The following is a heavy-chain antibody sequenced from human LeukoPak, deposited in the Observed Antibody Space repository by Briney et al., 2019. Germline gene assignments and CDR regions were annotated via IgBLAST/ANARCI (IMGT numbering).Heavy chain of an antibody. J-gene: IGHJ4*02. D-gene: IGHD3-16*01. CDR1: GFTFSDYD. Sequence: GGSLRLSCSASGFTFSDYDMNWIRQAPGKGLEWISAISGRSSHTYYGDSVKGRFGISRDNAKNLLYLQMNGLGAEDTAVYYCGRAFPPLRTSSAGDLWGQGTLVTVSS. CDR3: GRAFPPLRTSSAGDL. CDR2: ISGRSSHT. V-gene: IGHV3-21*06.